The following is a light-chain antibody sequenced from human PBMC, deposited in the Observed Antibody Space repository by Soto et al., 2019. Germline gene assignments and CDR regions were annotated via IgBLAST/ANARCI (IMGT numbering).Light chain of an antibody. J-gene: IGKJ2*01. V-gene: IGKV1-39*01. CDR2: ASS. CDR1: QSISSY. CDR3: QQSYSTRYT. Sequence: DIQMTQSPSSLSVSVGDRVTITCRASQSISSYLNWYQQKPGKAPKLLIYASSNLQSGVPSRFSGSGSGTDFTLTISXLQPEDFATYYCQQSYSTRYTFGQGTKLEIK.